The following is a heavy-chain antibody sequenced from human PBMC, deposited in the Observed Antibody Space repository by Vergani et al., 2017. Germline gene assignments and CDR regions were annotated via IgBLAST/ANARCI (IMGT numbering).Heavy chain of an antibody. CDR3: ARNVTQDYYNDSDYFDY. Sequence: QLQLQESGPGLVKPSGTLSLTCSVTGGSFFNSRYYWGWIRQPPGKGLEWIGSMDYNVRAYYTPSLRRRVAISIDTSKMQFSLKLYSLTAADTAIYYCARNVTQDYYNDSDYFDYWVLGTLVTVSS. D-gene: IGHD3-22*01. CDR1: GGSFFNSRYY. CDR2: MDYNVRA. V-gene: IGHV4-39*01. J-gene: IGHJ4*02.